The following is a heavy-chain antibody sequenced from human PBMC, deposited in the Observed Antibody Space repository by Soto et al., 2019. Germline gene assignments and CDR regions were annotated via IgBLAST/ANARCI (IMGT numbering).Heavy chain of an antibody. CDR1: DASISSGSYY. CDR3: ARGRVVAAAGTRFVY. V-gene: IGHV4-39*07. CDR2: INHSGST. J-gene: IGHJ4*02. Sequence: SETLSLTCSVSDASISSGSYYWGWLRQPPGKGLEWIGEINHSGSTNYNPSLKSRVTISVDTSKNQFSLKLSSVTAADTAVYYCARGRVVAAAGTRFVYWGQGTLVTVSS. D-gene: IGHD6-13*01.